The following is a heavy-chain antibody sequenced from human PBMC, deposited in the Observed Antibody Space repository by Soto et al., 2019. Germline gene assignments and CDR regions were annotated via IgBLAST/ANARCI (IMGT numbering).Heavy chain of an antibody. D-gene: IGHD3-3*01. V-gene: IGHV4-39*01. Sequence: HLQLQESGPGLVKPSETLSLMCSVSDDSINSDKFYWGWIRQPPGKGLEWIGSIYYRGNAYYNPSLQTRVTISLDKSNRQFSLKLNSVTAADSAVYFCARLEGLATISYYFDFWGPGALVTVSS. CDR1: DDSINSDKFY. J-gene: IGHJ4*02. CDR2: IYYRGNA. CDR3: ARLEGLATISYYFDF.